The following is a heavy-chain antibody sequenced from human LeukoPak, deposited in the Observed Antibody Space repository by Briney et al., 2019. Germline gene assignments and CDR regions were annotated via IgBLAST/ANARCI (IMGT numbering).Heavy chain of an antibody. CDR2: IYYSGST. CDR3: ARIARVAAAVDY. CDR1: GDSISSSSYY. V-gene: IGHV4-39*01. J-gene: IGHJ4*02. Sequence: SETLSLTCTVSGDSISSSSYYWGWIRQPPGKGLEWIGNIYYSGSTYYNPSLKSRVTISVDTSKNQFSLKLSSVIAADTAVYYCARIARVAAAVDYWGQGTLATVSS. D-gene: IGHD6-13*01.